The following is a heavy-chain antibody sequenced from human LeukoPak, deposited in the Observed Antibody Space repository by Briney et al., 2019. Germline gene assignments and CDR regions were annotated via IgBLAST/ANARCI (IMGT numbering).Heavy chain of an antibody. V-gene: IGHV3-30-3*01. Sequence: GGSLRLPCAASGFTFSSYAMHWVRQAPGKGLEWVAVISYDGSNKYYADSVKGRFTISRDNSKNTLYLQMNSLRAEDTAVYYCARDLDNYYDSSGSPWGQGTLVTVSS. CDR1: GFTFSSYA. J-gene: IGHJ5*02. CDR3: ARDLDNYYDSSGSP. D-gene: IGHD3-22*01. CDR2: ISYDGSNK.